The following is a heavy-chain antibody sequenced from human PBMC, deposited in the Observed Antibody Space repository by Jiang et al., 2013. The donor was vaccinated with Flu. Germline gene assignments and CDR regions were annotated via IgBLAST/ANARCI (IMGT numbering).Heavy chain of an antibody. D-gene: IGHD6-19*01. V-gene: IGHV3-48*03. CDR3: ARQWRSYWYFDR. CDR1: GFTLSSYQ. J-gene: IGHJ2*01. CDR2: ISTSGTTI. Sequence: VQLLESGGGLVQPGGSLRLSCAASGFTLSSYQMNWVRQAPGKGLEWVSYISTSGTTIYYADSAKGRFTISRDNARNSLYLQMNSLRAEDTAVYYCARQWRSYWYFDRLGPGTLATVPS.